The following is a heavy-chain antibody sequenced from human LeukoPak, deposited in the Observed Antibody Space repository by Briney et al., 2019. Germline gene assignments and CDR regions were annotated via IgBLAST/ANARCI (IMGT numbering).Heavy chain of an antibody. CDR2: ISGSGGST. Sequence: QPGGSLRLSCAASGFTFSSYSMNWVRQAPGKGLEWVSAISGSGGSTYYADSVKGRFTISRDNSKNTLYLQMNSLRAEDTAVYYCAKDRPAAGTVDYWGQGTLVTVSS. J-gene: IGHJ4*02. D-gene: IGHD6-13*01. CDR1: GFTFSSYS. CDR3: AKDRPAAGTVDY. V-gene: IGHV3-23*01.